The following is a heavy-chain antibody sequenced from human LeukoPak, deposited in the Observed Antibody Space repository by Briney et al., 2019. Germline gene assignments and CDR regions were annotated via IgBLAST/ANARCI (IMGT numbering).Heavy chain of an antibody. J-gene: IGHJ4*02. V-gene: IGHV4-59*12. D-gene: IGHD1-26*01. CDR2: IYHSGST. CDR1: GGSISSYY. Sequence: SETLSLTCTVSGGSISSYYWSWIRQPPGKGLEWIGYIYHSGSTYHNPSLKSRVTISVDRSKNQFSLKLSSVAAADTAVYYCARAAAGSYPYYFDYWGQGTLVTVSS. CDR3: ARAAAGSYPYYFDY.